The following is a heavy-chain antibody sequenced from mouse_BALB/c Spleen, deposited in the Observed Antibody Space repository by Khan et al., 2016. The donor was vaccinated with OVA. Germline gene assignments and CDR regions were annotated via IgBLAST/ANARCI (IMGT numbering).Heavy chain of an antibody. CDR2: ISYSGST. Sequence: VQLKESGPGLVKPSQSLSLTCTVTGYSITSDYAWNWIRQFPGNKLEWMGYISYSGSTTYNPSLKSRISITRDTSKNQFFLQLNSLTTEDTATYYGARWFTYWGQGTLVTVSA. J-gene: IGHJ3*01. CDR1: GYSITSDYA. CDR3: ARWFTY. V-gene: IGHV3-2*02.